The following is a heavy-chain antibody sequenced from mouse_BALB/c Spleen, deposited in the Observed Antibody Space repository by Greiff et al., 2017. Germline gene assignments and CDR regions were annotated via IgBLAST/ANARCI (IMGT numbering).Heavy chain of an antibody. CDR2: IYPGDGDT. D-gene: IGHD2-4*01. J-gene: IGHJ3*01. CDR1: GYAFSSYW. Sequence: QVQLQQSGAELVRPGSSVKISCKASGYAFSSYWMNWVKQRPGQGLEWIGQIYPGDGDTNYNGKFKGKATLTADKSSSTAYMQLSSLTSEDSAVYFCAIYYDYAPFAYWGQGTLVTVSA. V-gene: IGHV1-80*01. CDR3: AIYYDYAPFAY.